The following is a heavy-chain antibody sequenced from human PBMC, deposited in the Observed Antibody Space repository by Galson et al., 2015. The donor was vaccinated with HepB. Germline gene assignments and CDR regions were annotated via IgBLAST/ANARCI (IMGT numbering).Heavy chain of an antibody. Sequence: SLRLSCAASGFTFSSYAMSWVRQAPGKGLEWVSAISGSGGSTYYADSVKGRFTISRDNSKNTLYLQMNSLRAEDTAVYYCAKRGSMVQGVMIPFDYWGQGTLVTVSS. CDR2: ISGSGGST. D-gene: IGHD3-10*01. CDR3: AKRGSMVQGVMIPFDY. V-gene: IGHV3-23*01. CDR1: GFTFSSYA. J-gene: IGHJ4*02.